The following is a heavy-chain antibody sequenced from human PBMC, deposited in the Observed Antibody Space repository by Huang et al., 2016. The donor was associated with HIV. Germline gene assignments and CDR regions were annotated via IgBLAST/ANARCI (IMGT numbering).Heavy chain of an antibody. J-gene: IGHJ3*01. Sequence: QVRLQQWGGGLVRPSETLSRTCAVYGGPFSTHYWSWIRQSPGKGLAWIAEIKYNVHANVNPSRSSRVSIAVDTSKNQFSLNVTSVTAADTAIYYCARGRDTTEMDTVDDALDVWDQGTLVIVSS. D-gene: IGHD1-1*01. CDR1: GGPFSTHY. CDR2: IKYNVHA. V-gene: IGHV4-34*02. CDR3: ARGRDTTEMDTVDDALDV.